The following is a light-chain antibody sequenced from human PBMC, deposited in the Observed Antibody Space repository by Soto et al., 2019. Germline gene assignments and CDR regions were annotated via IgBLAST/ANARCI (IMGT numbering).Light chain of an antibody. V-gene: IGKV3D-15*01. CDR2: ATS. J-gene: IGKJ1*01. Sequence: IVMTQSPATLSVSPGEKATLSCRASQSVGTNLAWYQQKPGQPPRLLIYATSTRVTGVPVRFSGSGSGTDFTLTISSLQSEDFAVYYCQQYNNWWTFGQGTKVDIK. CDR1: QSVGTN. CDR3: QQYNNWWT.